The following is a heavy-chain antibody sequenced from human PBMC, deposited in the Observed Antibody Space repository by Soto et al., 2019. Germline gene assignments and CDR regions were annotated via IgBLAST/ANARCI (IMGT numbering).Heavy chain of an antibody. CDR1: GSSVYSDNYY. D-gene: IGHD5-18*01. J-gene: IGHJ4*02. CDR3: ARDIRGFSRALDY. Sequence: SETLSLTCNVSGSSVYSDNYYWTWVRQPPGKGLEWIGNIHNSGTTNYNPSLQNRVSISIDTSKNQYSLKLTSVTAADAALYYCARDIRGFSRALDYWGRGTPVTVSS. CDR2: IHNSGTT. V-gene: IGHV4-61*01.